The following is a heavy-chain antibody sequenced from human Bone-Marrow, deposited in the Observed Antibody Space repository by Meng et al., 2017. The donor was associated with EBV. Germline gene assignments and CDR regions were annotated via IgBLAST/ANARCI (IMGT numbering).Heavy chain of an antibody. D-gene: IGHD3-10*01. CDR1: GGTFRSDA. Sequence: QVEWVQSGAGVKKPGSSVKVSCKTSGGTFRSDAISWVRQAPGQGLEWMGGLIPMSDAPHYAQKFQGRVTITADESTSTHYMDLSGLRSEDTAVYYCASESGRGFTPDYWGQGTLVTVSS. V-gene: IGHV1-69*01. CDR3: ASESGRGFTPDY. CDR2: LIPMSDAP. J-gene: IGHJ4*02.